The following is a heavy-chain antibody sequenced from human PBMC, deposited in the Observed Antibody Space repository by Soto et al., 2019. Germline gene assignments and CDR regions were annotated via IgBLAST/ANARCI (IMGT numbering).Heavy chain of an antibody. CDR1: GGSFSGYY. V-gene: IGHV4-34*01. J-gene: IGHJ4*02. CDR3: ARGGYYGPGNRPHLARRDYFDY. Sequence: SETLSLTCAVYGGSFSGYYWSWIRQPPGKGLEWIGEINHSGSTNYNPSLKSRVTISVDTSKNQFSLKLSSVTAADTAVYYCARGGYYGPGNRPHLARRDYFDYWGQGTLVTVSS. D-gene: IGHD3-10*01. CDR2: INHSGST.